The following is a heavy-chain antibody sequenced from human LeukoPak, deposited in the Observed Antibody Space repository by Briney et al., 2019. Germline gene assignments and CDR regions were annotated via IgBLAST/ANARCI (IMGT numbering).Heavy chain of an antibody. CDR2: IYYSGST. V-gene: IGHV4-59*08. CDR1: GLSISSYY. Sequence: SETLSLTCTVSGLSISSYYWSWIRQPPGKGLEWIGYIYYSGSTNYSPSLKSRVTISVDTSKNQFSLKLSSVTAADTAVYYCARRPGQQHYFDYWGQGTLVTVSS. CDR3: ARRPGQQHYFDY. J-gene: IGHJ4*02. D-gene: IGHD6-13*01.